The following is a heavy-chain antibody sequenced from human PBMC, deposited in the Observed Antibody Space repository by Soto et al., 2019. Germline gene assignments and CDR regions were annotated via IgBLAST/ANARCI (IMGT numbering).Heavy chain of an antibody. V-gene: IGHV5-10-1*03. CDR1: GYSFTNYW. J-gene: IGHJ4*02. CDR2: IDPSDSYT. Sequence: EVQLVQSGAEVKKPGESLRISCQGSGYSFTNYWITWVRQMPGKGLEWMGRIDPSDSYTNYSPSFQGHVTISVDESTSTAHLQWSSLKASDIATYYCARHEEEGPLDYCGQGIPVTVSS. CDR3: ARHEEEGPLDY.